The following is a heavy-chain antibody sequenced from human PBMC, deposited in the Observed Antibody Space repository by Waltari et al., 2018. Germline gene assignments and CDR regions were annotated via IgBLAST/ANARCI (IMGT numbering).Heavy chain of an antibody. CDR3: ARGADL. CDR1: GFTLRGTW. J-gene: IGHJ4*02. CDR2: ISGDGSTI. V-gene: IGHV3-74*01. D-gene: IGHD3-3*01. Sequence: EVQLVESGGGLVQPGGSLRLPCAASGFTLRGTWLHWVRQFPGKVLVWVSRISGDGSTINYADSVKGRFTISRDTAKNTLYLQMNRLRAEDTALYYCARGADLRGQGILVTVSS.